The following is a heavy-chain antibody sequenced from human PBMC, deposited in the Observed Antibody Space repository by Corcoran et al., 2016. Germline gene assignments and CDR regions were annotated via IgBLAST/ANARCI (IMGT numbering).Heavy chain of an antibody. CDR3: AKGASSTSLDY. Sequence: QVQRVESGGGAVQPGRSLRLSCAASGFTFSIYGMHWVSRDPGKGLEWVAVISYDGSNKYYADSVKGRFTISRDNSKNTLYLQMNSLRAEDTAVYYCAKGASSTSLDYCGQGTLVTVSS. CDR2: ISYDGSNK. CDR1: GFTFSIYG. D-gene: IGHD2-2*01. J-gene: IGHJ4*02. V-gene: IGHV3-30*18.